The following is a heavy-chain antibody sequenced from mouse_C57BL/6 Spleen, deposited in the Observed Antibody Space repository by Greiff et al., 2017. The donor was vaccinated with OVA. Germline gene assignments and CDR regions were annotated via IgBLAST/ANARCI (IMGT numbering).Heavy chain of an antibody. CDR2: INSDGSST. D-gene: IGHD2-4*01. V-gene: IGHV5-16*01. J-gene: IGHJ2*01. CDR3: AREGADYLYYFDY. CDR1: GFTFSDYY. Sequence: EVQLVESEGGLVQPGSSMKLSCTASGFTFSDYYMAWVRQVPEKGLEWVANINSDGSSTYYLDSLKSRFIISRDNAKNILYLQLSSLKSEDTATYYCAREGADYLYYFDYWGQGTTLTVSS.